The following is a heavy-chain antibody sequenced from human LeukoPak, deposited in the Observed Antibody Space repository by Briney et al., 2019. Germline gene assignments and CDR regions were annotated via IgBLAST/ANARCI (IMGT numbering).Heavy chain of an antibody. CDR3: AREYGYYDSSGYYSEY. Sequence: GASVKVSCKASGYTFTSYGISWVRQAPGQGLEWMGWISAYNGNTNYAQKLQGRVTMTTDTSTSTAYMELRSLRSDDTAVCYCAREYGYYDSSGYYSEYWGQGTLVNVSP. CDR1: GYTFTSYG. J-gene: IGHJ4*02. V-gene: IGHV1-18*01. D-gene: IGHD3-22*01. CDR2: ISAYNGNT.